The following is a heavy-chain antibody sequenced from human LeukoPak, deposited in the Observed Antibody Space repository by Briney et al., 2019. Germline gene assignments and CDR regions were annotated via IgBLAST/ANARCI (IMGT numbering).Heavy chain of an antibody. CDR1: GFTFSSYS. V-gene: IGHV3-21*01. CDR3: ARRGPYYDSRFDY. Sequence: PGGSLRLSCAASGFTFSSYSMNWVRQAPGKGLEWVSSISSSSSYIYYADSVKGRFTISRDNAKNSLYLQMNSLRAEDTAVYYCARRGPYYDSRFDYWGQGTLSPSPQ. CDR2: ISSSSSYI. D-gene: IGHD3-22*01. J-gene: IGHJ4*02.